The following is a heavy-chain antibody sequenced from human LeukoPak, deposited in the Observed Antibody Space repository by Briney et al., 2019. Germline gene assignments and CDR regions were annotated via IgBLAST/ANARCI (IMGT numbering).Heavy chain of an antibody. Sequence: PGGSLRLSCAPPGFTFYDSAMHWVRQAPGKGLEGGSLISGDGGSTYYADSEKGRFTISRDNSKNSLYLQMNSLRTEDTALYYCAKDNNPRWLRVVDYYYYGMDVWGQGTTVTVSS. CDR2: ISGDGGST. J-gene: IGHJ6*02. CDR1: GFTFYDSA. V-gene: IGHV3-43*02. D-gene: IGHD5-12*01. CDR3: AKDNNPRWLRVVDYYYYGMDV.